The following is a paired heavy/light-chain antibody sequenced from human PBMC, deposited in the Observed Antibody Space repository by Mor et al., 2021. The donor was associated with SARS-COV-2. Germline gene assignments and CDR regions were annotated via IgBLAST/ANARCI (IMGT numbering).Light chain of an antibody. Sequence: EIVMTQSPATLSVSPGERATLSCRASQSVSSYLAWYQQKPGQAPRLLIYGASTRATGIPARFSGSGSGTEFTLTISSLQSEDFAVYYCQQYNNWPPITFGPGTKVDIK. CDR3: QQYNNWPPIT. J-gene: IGKJ3*01. CDR2: GAS. CDR1: QSVSSY. V-gene: IGKV3-15*01.
Heavy chain of an antibody. CDR1: GFTFSSYY. J-gene: IGHJ4*02. V-gene: IGHV3-33*01. CDR3: ARDHSRIKVSFITVAGCSYFDY. Sequence: QVQLVESGGGVVQPGRSLRLSCAASGFTFSSYYMHWVRQAPGKGLEWVAVIWYDGNNKYYADSVKGRFTISRDNSKNTLYLQMNSLRAEDTAVYYCARDHSRIKVSFITVAGCSYFDYWGQGTLVTVSS. CDR2: IWYDGNNK. D-gene: IGHD6-19*01.